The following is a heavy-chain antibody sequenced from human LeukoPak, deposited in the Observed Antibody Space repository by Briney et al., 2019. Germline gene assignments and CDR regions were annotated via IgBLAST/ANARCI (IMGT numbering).Heavy chain of an antibody. Sequence: GGSLRLSCVASGFIFSKYGMHWVRQAPGKGLEWVAVISYDGNDKYYADSVKGRFTISRDISKNTLYLQMDTLRTEDTAVYYCAKDSVWFGDLLGGMDVWGQGTTVTVSS. CDR1: GFIFSKYG. D-gene: IGHD3-10*01. CDR2: ISYDGNDK. CDR3: AKDSVWFGDLLGGMDV. J-gene: IGHJ6*02. V-gene: IGHV3-30*18.